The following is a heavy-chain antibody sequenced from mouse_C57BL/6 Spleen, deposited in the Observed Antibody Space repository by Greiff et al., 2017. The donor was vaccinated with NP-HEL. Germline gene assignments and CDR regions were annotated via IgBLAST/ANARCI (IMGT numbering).Heavy chain of an antibody. D-gene: IGHD1-1*01. CDR1: GYTFTSYW. Sequence: QVQLQQPGAELVRPGSSVKLSCKASGYTFTSYWMDWVKQRPGQGLEWIGNIYPSDSETHYNQKFKDKATLTVGKSSSTAYMQLSSLTSEDSAVYYCARSEGGRAYWGQGTLVTVSA. J-gene: IGHJ3*01. CDR3: ARSEGGRAY. V-gene: IGHV1-61*01. CDR2: IYPSDSET.